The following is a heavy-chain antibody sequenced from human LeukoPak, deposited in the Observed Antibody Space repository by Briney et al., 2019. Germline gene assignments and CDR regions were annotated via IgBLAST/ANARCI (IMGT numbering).Heavy chain of an antibody. J-gene: IGHJ3*02. CDR2: ISAYNGNT. V-gene: IGHV1-18*01. CDR1: GYTFTSYG. CDR3: ARSNYYDENAFDI. D-gene: IGHD3-3*01. Sequence: ASVKVSCKASGYTFTSYGISWVRQAPGQGLEWMGWISAYNGNTNYAQKLQGRVTMTTDTSTSAGYMELRSLRSDDTAVYYCARSNYYDENAFDIWGQGTMVTVSS.